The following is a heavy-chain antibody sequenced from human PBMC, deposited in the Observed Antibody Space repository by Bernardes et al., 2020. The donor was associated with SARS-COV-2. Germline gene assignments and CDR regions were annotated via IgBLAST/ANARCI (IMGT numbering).Heavy chain of an antibody. Sequence: SETLSLTCAVYGGSFSGYYWSWIHQPPGKGLEWIGEINHSGSTNYNPSLKSRVTISVDTSKNQFSLKLSSVTAADTAVYYCARAPWIQLWRGYYYGMDVWGQGPTVTLSS. CDR3: ARAPWIQLWRGYYYGMDV. D-gene: IGHD5-18*01. J-gene: IGHJ6*02. CDR2: INHSGST. CDR1: GGSFSGYY. V-gene: IGHV4-34*01.